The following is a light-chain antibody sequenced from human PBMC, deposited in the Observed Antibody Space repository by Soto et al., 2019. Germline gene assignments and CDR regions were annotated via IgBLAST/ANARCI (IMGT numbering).Light chain of an antibody. CDR2: KAS. J-gene: IGKJ1*01. CDR3: QQYDSYPWT. V-gene: IGKV1-5*03. CDR1: QSITIW. Sequence: DIQMTQSPSTLSASVGDRVTITCRASQSITIWLAWYQQKPGKAPKLLMFKASNLESGVPSRFSGSGSGTEFTLSISSLQPDDFATYYCQQYDSYPWTCGQGTKVEIK.